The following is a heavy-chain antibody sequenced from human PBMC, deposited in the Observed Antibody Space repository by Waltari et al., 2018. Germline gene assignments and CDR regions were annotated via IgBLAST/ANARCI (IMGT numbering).Heavy chain of an antibody. CDR1: GGSISSSSYY. Sequence: QLQLQESGPGLVKPSETLSFTCTVSGGSISSSSYYWGWIRQPPGKGLEWIGSIYYSGSTDSTPALKGRVTISVDTSKNQFSLKLSSVTAADTAVYYCATKRESSASGFDYWGQGTLVTVSS. V-gene: IGHV4-39*01. J-gene: IGHJ4*02. CDR2: IYYSGST. CDR3: ATKRESSASGFDY. D-gene: IGHD6-19*01.